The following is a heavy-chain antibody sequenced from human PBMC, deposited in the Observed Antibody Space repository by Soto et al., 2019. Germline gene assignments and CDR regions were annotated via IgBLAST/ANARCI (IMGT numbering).Heavy chain of an antibody. CDR2: IKRDGCEK. J-gene: IGHJ4*02. CDR1: GFTFSNYW. D-gene: IGHD3-9*01. Sequence: EVQVVESGGGSVQPGGSLRLSCTVAGFTFSNYWMSWVRQAPGKGLEWVANIKRDGCEKYYVDSVKGRFTISRENTNNTLYLQKNSLRTEETAVYYCAREGQAIILTGYFDYWGQGTLVTVSS. CDR3: AREGQAIILTGYFDY. V-gene: IGHV3-7*03.